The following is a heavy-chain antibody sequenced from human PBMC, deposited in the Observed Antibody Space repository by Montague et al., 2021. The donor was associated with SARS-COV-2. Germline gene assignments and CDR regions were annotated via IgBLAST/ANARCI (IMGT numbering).Heavy chain of an antibody. D-gene: IGHD7-27*01. J-gene: IGHJ3*02. V-gene: IGHV4-59*08. CDR3: ARTGETEGWAAFDI. CDR2: VYYIGSA. CDR1: GGSISSYY. Sequence: SETLSLTCTVSGGSISSYYWSWVRQPPEKEMEWIGYVYYIGSAIYNPSLRSRVTMSVDTPKNQVSLKLNSVTAADTAVYYCARTGETEGWAAFDIWGQGTMVTVSS.